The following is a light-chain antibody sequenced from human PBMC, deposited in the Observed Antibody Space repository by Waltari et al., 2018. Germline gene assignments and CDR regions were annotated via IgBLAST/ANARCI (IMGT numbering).Light chain of an antibody. V-gene: IGLV2-14*01. CDR1: SSDVGCYNY. CDR2: DVS. J-gene: IGLJ2*01. CDR3: SSYTSSSTNVV. Sequence: QSALTQPASVSGSPGQSITIYCTGTSSDVGCYNYVSRYQQHPGKSPKLMIYDVSNRPSGVSNRFSGSKSGNTASLTISGLQAEDEADYYCSSYTSSSTNVVFGGGTKLTVL.